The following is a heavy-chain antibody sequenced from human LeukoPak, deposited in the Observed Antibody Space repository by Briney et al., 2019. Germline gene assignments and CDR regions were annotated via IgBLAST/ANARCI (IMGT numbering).Heavy chain of an antibody. D-gene: IGHD2-21*02. CDR3: ATHPTLNCGGDCYYYYYYGMDV. V-gene: IGHV1-2*02. CDR2: INPNSGGT. J-gene: IGHJ6*02. CDR1: GYTFTGYY. Sequence: ASVKVSCKASGYTFTGYYMHWVRQAPGQGLEWMGWINPNSGGTNYAQKFQGRVTMTRDTSISTAYMELSRLRSDDTAVYYCATHPTLNCGGDCYYYYYYGMDVWGQGTTVTVSS.